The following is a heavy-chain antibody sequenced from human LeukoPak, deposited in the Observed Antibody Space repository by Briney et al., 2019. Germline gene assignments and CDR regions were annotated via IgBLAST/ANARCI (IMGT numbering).Heavy chain of an antibody. CDR2: ISAYNGNT. V-gene: IGHV1-18*04. J-gene: IGHJ4*02. CDR1: GYTFTSYG. D-gene: IGHD4-17*01. CDR3: ARDPPSHDYGDYGDY. Sequence: GSVTVSCPSSGYTFTSYGISWVRQAPGQGLEWMGLISAYNGNTNYAQKLQGRVTMTTDTSTSTAYMELRSLRSDDTAVYYCARDPPSHDYGDYGDYWGQGTLVTVSS.